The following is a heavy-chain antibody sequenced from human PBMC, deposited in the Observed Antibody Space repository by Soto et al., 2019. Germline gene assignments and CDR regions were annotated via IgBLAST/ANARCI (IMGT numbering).Heavy chain of an antibody. D-gene: IGHD4-17*01. CDR1: GGSISTYY. J-gene: IGHJ4*02. Sequence: QVQLQESGPGLVKPSETLSLTCTVSGGSISTYYWTWIRQPPGKGLEWIGYIYYTGSTNYNPSLKSRVTISVDTSKNQFSLKLSSVTAADTAVYYCARGDYGDFFLGYWGQGILVTVSS. CDR2: IYYTGST. V-gene: IGHV4-59*01. CDR3: ARGDYGDFFLGY.